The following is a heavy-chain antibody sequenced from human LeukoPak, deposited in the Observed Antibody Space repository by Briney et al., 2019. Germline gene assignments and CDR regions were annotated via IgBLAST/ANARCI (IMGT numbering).Heavy chain of an antibody. V-gene: IGHV3-74*01. D-gene: IGHD5-12*01. J-gene: IGHJ3*01. CDR3: ARDGYRTSQGAFDL. CDR2: INTDGSNT. Sequence: QTGGSLRLSCAASGFTFSSYWMHWVRQAPGKGLXXXXRINTDGSNTRYEDTVKGRFTISRDNAKNTLYLQMNSLRAEDTAVYYCARDGYRTSQGAFDLWGQGTMVTVSS. CDR1: GFTFSSYW.